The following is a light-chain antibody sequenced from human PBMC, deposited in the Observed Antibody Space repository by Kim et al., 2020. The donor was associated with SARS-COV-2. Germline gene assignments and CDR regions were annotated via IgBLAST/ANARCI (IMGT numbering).Light chain of an antibody. CDR3: QAWDSSTVV. J-gene: IGLJ2*01. V-gene: IGLV3-1*01. CDR1: KLGDKY. Sequence: VSTGQTASITCSGDKLGDKYACWYQQKPGQSPVLVIYQDSKRPSGIPERFSGSNSGNTATLTISGIQAMDEADYYCQAWDSSTVVFGGGTQLTVL. CDR2: QDS.